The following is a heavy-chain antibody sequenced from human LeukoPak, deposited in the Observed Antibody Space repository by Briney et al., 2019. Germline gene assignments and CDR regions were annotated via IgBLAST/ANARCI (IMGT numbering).Heavy chain of an antibody. CDR3: ARDLTTVTRGYYYYFGMDV. Sequence: GGSLRLSCAASGFTFSSYWMHWVRQAPGKGLVWVSRINSDGSSTSYADSVKGRFTISRDNSKNTLYLQMNSLRAEDTAVYYCARDLTTVTRGYYYYFGMDVWGLGTTVTVSS. CDR2: INSDGSST. J-gene: IGHJ6*02. V-gene: IGHV3-74*01. D-gene: IGHD4-11*01. CDR1: GFTFSSYW.